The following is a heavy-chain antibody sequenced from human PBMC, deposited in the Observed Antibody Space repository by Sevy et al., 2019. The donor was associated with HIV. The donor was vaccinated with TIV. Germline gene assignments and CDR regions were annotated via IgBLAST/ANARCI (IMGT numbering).Heavy chain of an antibody. D-gene: IGHD3-22*01. CDR3: AGHPSGIPMLVVPLGWFDP. Sequence: SETLSLTCIVSGGSVSSNNYYWGWIRQSPGKGLEWIGSIFYTGKTHYSSSLKSRVTFSVDTSKNQFSLKLKSVTAAETAVYYCAGHPSGIPMLVVPLGWFDPWGQGILVTVSS. CDR2: IFYTGKT. V-gene: IGHV4-39*01. J-gene: IGHJ5*02. CDR1: GGSVSSNNYY.